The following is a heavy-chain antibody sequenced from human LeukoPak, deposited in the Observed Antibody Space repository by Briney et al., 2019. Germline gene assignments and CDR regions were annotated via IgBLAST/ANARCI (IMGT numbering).Heavy chain of an antibody. D-gene: IGHD2-15*01. CDR3: ARCSTYYYYGMDV. CDR1: GGSISSYY. J-gene: IGHJ6*02. Sequence: SETLSLTCTVSGGSISSYYWSWIRQPPGKGLEWIGYIYYSGSTNYNPSLKSRVIISLDTSKNQFSLKLSSVTAADTAVYYCARCSTYYYYGMDVWGQGTTVTVSS. V-gene: IGHV4-59*12. CDR2: IYYSGST.